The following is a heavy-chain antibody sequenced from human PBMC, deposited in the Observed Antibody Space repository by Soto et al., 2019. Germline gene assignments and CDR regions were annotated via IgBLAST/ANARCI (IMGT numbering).Heavy chain of an antibody. CDR2: ISNDGKTK. CDR3: AKGGDTTGWPPFDH. Sequence: QVKLVEFGGAVVQSGRSLRLSCTASGFTFSAYGMHWVRQAPGKGLEWVALISNDGKTKFFTESVEGRFTISRDNSRNTLYLQMNRLRPEDTAVYYCAKGGDTTGWPPFDHWGHGTRVTVSS. V-gene: IGHV3-30*18. D-gene: IGHD6-19*01. J-gene: IGHJ4*01. CDR1: GFTFSAYG.